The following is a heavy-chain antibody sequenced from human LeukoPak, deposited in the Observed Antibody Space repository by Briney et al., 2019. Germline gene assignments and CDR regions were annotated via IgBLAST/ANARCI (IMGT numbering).Heavy chain of an antibody. V-gene: IGHV3-23*01. CDR2: ISVSGGST. J-gene: IGHJ3*02. CDR1: GFTFSSYA. CDR3: ARERSPLTGDKLYAFDI. D-gene: IGHD7-27*01. Sequence: PGGSLRLSCAASGFTFSSYAMSWVRQAPGKGLECVSVISVSGGSTYYADSVKGRFTISRDNAKNSLYLQMNSLRAEDTAVYYCARERSPLTGDKLYAFDIWGQGTMVTVSS.